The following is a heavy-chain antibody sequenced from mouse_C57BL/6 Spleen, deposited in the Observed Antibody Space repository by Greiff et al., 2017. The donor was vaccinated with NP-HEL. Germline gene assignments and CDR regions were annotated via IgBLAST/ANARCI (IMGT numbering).Heavy chain of an antibody. D-gene: IGHD1-1*01. J-gene: IGHJ1*03. CDR3: ARWSTTVVESDWYFDV. Sequence: EVKLMESGPGMVKPSQSLSLTCTVTGYSITSGYDWHWIRHFPGNKLEWMGYISYSGSTNYNPSLKSRISITHDTSKHHFFLKLNSVTTEDTATYYCARWSTTVVESDWYFDVWGTGTTVTVSS. CDR2: ISYSGST. CDR1: GYSITSGYD. V-gene: IGHV3-1*01.